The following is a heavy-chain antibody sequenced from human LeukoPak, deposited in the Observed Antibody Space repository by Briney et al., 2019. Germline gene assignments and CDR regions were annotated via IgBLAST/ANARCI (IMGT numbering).Heavy chain of an antibody. Sequence: ASVKVSYKASGYTFTSYGISWVRQAPGQGLEWMGWISAYNGNTNYAQKLQGRVTMTTDTSTSTAYMELRSLRSDDTAVYYCARRYIAVAGTSWFDPWGQGTLVTVSS. D-gene: IGHD6-19*01. J-gene: IGHJ5*02. CDR1: GYTFTSYG. CDR3: ARRYIAVAGTSWFDP. V-gene: IGHV1-18*04. CDR2: ISAYNGNT.